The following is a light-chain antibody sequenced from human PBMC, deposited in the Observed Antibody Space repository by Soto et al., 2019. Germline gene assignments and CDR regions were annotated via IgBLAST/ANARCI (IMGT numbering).Light chain of an antibody. CDR2: AAS. CDR3: QQYNSYSIT. J-gene: IGKJ5*01. Sequence: DIQLTQSTSFLSASVGDRVTITCRASQGISSYLAWYQQKPGKAPKLLIYAASTLQSGVPSRFSGSGSGTEFTLTISSLQPEDFATYYCQQYNSYSITFGQGTRLEIK. V-gene: IGKV1-9*01. CDR1: QGISSY.